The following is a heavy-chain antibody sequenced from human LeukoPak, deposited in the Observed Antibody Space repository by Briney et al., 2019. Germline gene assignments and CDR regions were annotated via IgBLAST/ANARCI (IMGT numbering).Heavy chain of an antibody. D-gene: IGHD2-15*01. Sequence: GDSLQISCKGSGYSFTNYWVGWVRQLPGKGLEWMGIIYPNNSDSRYSPSFRGQVTISVDRSITTAYLQWNSLKPSDTAMYYCALSSGAFDSAGYFDYWGQGTLVTVSS. J-gene: IGHJ4*02. CDR3: ALSSGAFDSAGYFDY. CDR2: IYPNNSDS. V-gene: IGHV5-51*01. CDR1: GYSFTNYW.